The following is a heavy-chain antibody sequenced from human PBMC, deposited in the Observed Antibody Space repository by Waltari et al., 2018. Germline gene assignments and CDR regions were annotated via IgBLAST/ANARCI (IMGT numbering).Heavy chain of an antibody. D-gene: IGHD6-6*01. CDR2: VNPDTGNA. J-gene: IGHJ4*02. CDR3: ARDRTTMAARPGDY. Sequence: QVLLVQSGAEVKKPGASVKVSCKASGYVLPNYYLPGGRQAPGQGPEWMGWVNPDTGNANYAPNFRGRVTMTWDTSINTAFMDLSGLKSDDTAVYYCARDRTTMAARPGDYWGQGTLVTVSS. V-gene: IGHV1-2*02. CDR1: GYVLPNYY.